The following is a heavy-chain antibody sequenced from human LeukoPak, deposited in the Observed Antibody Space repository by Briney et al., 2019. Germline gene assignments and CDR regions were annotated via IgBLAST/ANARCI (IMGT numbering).Heavy chain of an antibody. D-gene: IGHD3-22*01. CDR2: INHSGST. J-gene: IGHJ4*02. V-gene: IGHV4-34*01. CDR3: ARDNYYDSSGYD. Sequence: SETLSLTCAVYGGSFSGYYWSWIRQPPGKGLEWIGEINHSGSTNYNPSLKSRVTISVDTSKNQFSLRLSSVTAADTAVYYCARDNYYDSSGYDWGQGTLVTVSS. CDR1: GGSFSGYY.